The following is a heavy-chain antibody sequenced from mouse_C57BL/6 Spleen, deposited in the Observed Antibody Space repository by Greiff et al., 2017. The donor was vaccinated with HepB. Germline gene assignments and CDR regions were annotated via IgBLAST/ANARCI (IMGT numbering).Heavy chain of an antibody. Sequence: VKLMESGPGLVAPSQSLSITCTVSGFSLTSYAISWVRQPPGKGLEWLGVIWTGGGTNYNSALKSRLSISKDNSKSQVFLKMNSLQTDDTARYYCARPYGSSPHYYAMDYWGQGTSVTVSS. V-gene: IGHV2-9-1*01. D-gene: IGHD1-1*01. CDR1: GFSLTSYA. CDR2: IWTGGGT. J-gene: IGHJ4*01. CDR3: ARPYGSSPHYYAMDY.